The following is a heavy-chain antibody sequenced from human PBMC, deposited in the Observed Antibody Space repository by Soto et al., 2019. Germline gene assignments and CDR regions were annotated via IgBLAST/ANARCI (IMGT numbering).Heavy chain of an antibody. V-gene: IGHV3-30*18. CDR2: ISYDGSNK. D-gene: IGHD6-6*01. J-gene: IGHJ6*02. CDR3: AKDLAARPPGPSYYYYGKDV. CDR1: GFTFSSYG. Sequence: GGSLRLSCAASGFTFSSYGMHWVRKAPGTGLERVGVISYDGSNKYYADSVKGRFTISRDNSKNTLYLQMNSLRAEDTAVYYCAKDLAARPPGPSYYYYGKDVWGQGTTVTVSS.